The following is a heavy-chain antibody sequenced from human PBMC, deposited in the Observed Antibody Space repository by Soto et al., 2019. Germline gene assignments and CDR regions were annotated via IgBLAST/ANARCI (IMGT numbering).Heavy chain of an antibody. J-gene: IGHJ6*02. Sequence: QVQLVQSGAEVKKPGASVKVSCKASGYTFTSYGISWVRQAPGQGLEWMGWISAYNGNTNYAQKLQGRVTMTTDTSTSTAYMELRSLRSDDTAVYYCARVPPDSSSWFSPGAGYYGMDVWGQGTTVTVSS. CDR3: ARVPPDSSSWFSPGAGYYGMDV. V-gene: IGHV1-18*01. CDR1: GYTFTSYG. D-gene: IGHD6-13*01. CDR2: ISAYNGNT.